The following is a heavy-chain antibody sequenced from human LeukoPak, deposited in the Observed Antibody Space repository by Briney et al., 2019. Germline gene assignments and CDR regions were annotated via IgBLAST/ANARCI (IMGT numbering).Heavy chain of an antibody. V-gene: IGHV3-15*01. CDR2: IKSKTDGGTT. J-gene: IGHJ4*02. CDR1: GFTFSNAW. CDR3: ERAVAGTWDY. Sequence: PGGSLRLSCAASGFTFSNAWMSWVRQAPGKGLEWVGRIKSKTDGGTTDYAAPVKGRFTISGDDSKNTLYLQMNSLKTEDTAVYYCERAVAGTWDYWGQGTLVTVSS. D-gene: IGHD6-19*01.